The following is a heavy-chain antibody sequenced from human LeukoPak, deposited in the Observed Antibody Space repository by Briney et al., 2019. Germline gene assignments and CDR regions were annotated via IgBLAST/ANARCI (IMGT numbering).Heavy chain of an antibody. CDR1: GYTFTSYD. Sequence: ASVKVSCKASGYTFTSYDINWVRQATGQGLEWMGWMNPNSGNTGYAQKFQGRVTITRNTSISTAYMELSSLRSEDTAVYYCAVIGDYDILTGYYSDAFDIWGQGTMVTVSS. J-gene: IGHJ3*02. CDR2: MNPNSGNT. V-gene: IGHV1-8*03. D-gene: IGHD3-9*01. CDR3: AVIGDYDILTGYYSDAFDI.